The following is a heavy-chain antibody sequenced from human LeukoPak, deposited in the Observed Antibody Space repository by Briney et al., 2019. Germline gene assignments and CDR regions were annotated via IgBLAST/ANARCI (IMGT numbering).Heavy chain of an antibody. Sequence: GGSLRLSCAASGFTFSSYAMTWVRQAPGKGLEWVSGISGSRDSTYYADSVKGRFTISRDNSKNTLYLQMNSLRAEDTAVYYCAKDRALYCSSTSCYSYYFDYWGQGTLVTVSS. V-gene: IGHV3-23*01. J-gene: IGHJ4*02. CDR1: GFTFSSYA. CDR2: ISGSRDST. D-gene: IGHD2-2*01. CDR3: AKDRALYCSSTSCYSYYFDY.